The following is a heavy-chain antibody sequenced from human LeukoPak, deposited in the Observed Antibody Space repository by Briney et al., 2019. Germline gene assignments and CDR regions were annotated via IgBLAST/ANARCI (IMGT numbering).Heavy chain of an antibody. D-gene: IGHD1-26*01. CDR2: INSDGSST. Sequence: GGSLRLSCAASGFTFSSYWMSWVRQAPGKGLVWVSRINSDGSSTNYADSVKGRFTISRDNAKSTLYLQMNSLTAEDTAVYYCVKVGPTYSLGAFDIWGQGTMVTVSS. V-gene: IGHV3-74*01. CDR3: VKVGPTYSLGAFDI. J-gene: IGHJ3*02. CDR1: GFTFSSYW.